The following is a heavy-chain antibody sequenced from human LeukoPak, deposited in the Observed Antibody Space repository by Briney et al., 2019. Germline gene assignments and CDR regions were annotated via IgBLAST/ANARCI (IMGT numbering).Heavy chain of an antibody. CDR2: IYPGDSDT. CDR1: GYSFTSYW. Sequence: GESLKISCKGSGYSFTSYWIGWVRQMPGKGLEWMGIIYPGDSDTRYSPSFQGQVTISADKSISTAYLQWSSLKASDTVMYYCARQIYDSSGRDAFDIWGQGTMVTVSS. J-gene: IGHJ3*02. CDR3: ARQIYDSSGRDAFDI. V-gene: IGHV5-51*01. D-gene: IGHD3-22*01.